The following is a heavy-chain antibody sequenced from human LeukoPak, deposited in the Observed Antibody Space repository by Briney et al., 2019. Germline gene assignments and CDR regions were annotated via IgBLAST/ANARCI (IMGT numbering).Heavy chain of an antibody. Sequence: PSETLSLTCTVSGDSTTTYYWSWIRQPPGKGLEWLGYIYYTGSTNYNPSLKSRVTISLDTSKNQFSLKLSSVTAADTAVYYCARDGPFLDYWGQGTLVTVSS. CDR3: ARDGPFLDY. CDR2: IYYTGST. J-gene: IGHJ4*02. D-gene: IGHD3-16*01. CDR1: GDSTTTYY. V-gene: IGHV4-59*01.